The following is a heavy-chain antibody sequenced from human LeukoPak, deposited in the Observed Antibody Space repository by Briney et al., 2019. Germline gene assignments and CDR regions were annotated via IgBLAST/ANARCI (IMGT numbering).Heavy chain of an antibody. Sequence: ASVTVSRKTSGYTFSSYGITWVRQAPGQGLAWVGWISAYGHTKLARNLQARVTVPIDTYTTTAYMELRSLSSHDTAVYFSAREQASGYLGFDFWGQGNLSTVSS. V-gene: IGHV1-18*01. J-gene: IGHJ4*02. D-gene: IGHD3-3*01. CDR1: GYTFSSYG. CDR2: ISAYGHT. CDR3: AREQASGYLGFDF.